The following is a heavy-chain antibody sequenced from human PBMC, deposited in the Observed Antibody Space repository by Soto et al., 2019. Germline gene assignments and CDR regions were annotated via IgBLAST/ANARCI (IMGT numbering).Heavy chain of an antibody. CDR3: ASWVVVVPAAMPPA. D-gene: IGHD2-2*01. Sequence: GGSLRLSCAASGFTFSSYSMNWVRQAPGKGLEWVSYISSSSSTIYYADSVKGRFTISRDNAKNSLYLQMNSLRAEDTAVYYCASWVVVVPAAMPPAWGQGTLVTVSS. J-gene: IGHJ5*02. CDR1: GFTFSSYS. V-gene: IGHV3-48*01. CDR2: ISSSSSTI.